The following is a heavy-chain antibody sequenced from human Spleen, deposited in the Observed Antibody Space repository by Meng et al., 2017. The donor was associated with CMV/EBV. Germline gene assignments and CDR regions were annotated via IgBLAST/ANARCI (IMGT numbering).Heavy chain of an antibody. CDR3: ARELSYNFWSGLGRGGLDV. Sequence: GGSLRLSCAASGFTFSDYYMSWMRLSPGKGLEWVSYISDSGSSTYYADSLKGRVTISRDNSKKSVYLQMNSLRAEDTAVYYCARELSYNFWSGLGRGGLDVWGQGTTVTVSS. J-gene: IGHJ6*02. V-gene: IGHV3-11*01. D-gene: IGHD3-3*01. CDR2: ISDSGSST. CDR1: GFTFSDYY.